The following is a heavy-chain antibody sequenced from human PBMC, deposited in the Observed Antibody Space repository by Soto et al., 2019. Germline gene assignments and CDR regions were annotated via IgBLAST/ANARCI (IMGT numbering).Heavy chain of an antibody. CDR1: GGTFSSYA. Sequence: SVKVSRKASGGTFSSYAISWVRQAPGQGLEWMGGIIPIFGTANYAQKFQGRVTITADESTSTAYMELSSLRSEDTAAYYCARGRGDCSSTSCPFDYWGQGTLVTVSS. J-gene: IGHJ4*02. CDR2: IIPIFGTA. D-gene: IGHD2-2*01. CDR3: ARGRGDCSSTSCPFDY. V-gene: IGHV1-69*13.